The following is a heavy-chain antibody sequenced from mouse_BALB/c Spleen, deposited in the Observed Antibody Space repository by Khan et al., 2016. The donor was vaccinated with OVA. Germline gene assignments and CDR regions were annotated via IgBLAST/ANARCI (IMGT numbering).Heavy chain of an antibody. J-gene: IGHJ3*01. V-gene: IGHV1S137*01. CDR2: ISTYYGDA. D-gene: IGHD3-3*01. CDR3: ARGGRIAY. CDR1: GYTFNDYA. Sequence: VQLQQSGAELVRPEVSVKISCKGSGYTFNDYAMHWVKQSHAQSLEWIGVISTYYGDADYNQKFKGKATMTVDKSSSTAYMDLARLTLEDSAIYYCARGGRIAYWGQGTLVTVSA.